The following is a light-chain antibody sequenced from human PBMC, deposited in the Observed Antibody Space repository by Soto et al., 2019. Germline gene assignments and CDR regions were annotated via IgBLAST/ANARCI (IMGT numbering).Light chain of an antibody. Sequence: QSALTQPASASESPGQSITISCTGTSNDIGGYNYVSWYQHHPGKAPKLMIYEVSNRPSGVSHRFSGSKSGNTASLTISGLQVEDEADYYCSSYATSSPYVFGPGTKLTVL. CDR1: SNDIGGYNY. V-gene: IGLV2-14*01. CDR2: EVS. CDR3: SSYATSSPYV. J-gene: IGLJ1*01.